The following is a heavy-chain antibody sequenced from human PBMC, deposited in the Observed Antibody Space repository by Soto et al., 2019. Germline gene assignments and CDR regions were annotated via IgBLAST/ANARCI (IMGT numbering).Heavy chain of an antibody. V-gene: IGHV4-39*01. CDR3: ARHNSVWSRPRDRFDL. J-gene: IGHJ5*02. CDR1: GGSISSSRSY. Sequence: SETLSLTCTVSGGSISSSRSYWGWIRQPPGKGLEWIGSMYYGGSTYYNPSLRSRVSISVDTSKDHFSLRLSSVTAADTAVYFCARHNSVWSRPRDRFDLWGQGILVTVSS. D-gene: IGHD6-19*01. CDR2: MYYGGST.